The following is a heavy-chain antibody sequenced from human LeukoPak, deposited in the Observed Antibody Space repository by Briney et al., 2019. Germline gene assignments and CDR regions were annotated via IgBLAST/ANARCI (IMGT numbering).Heavy chain of an antibody. V-gene: IGHV4-31*03. CDR1: GGSISSGGYY. Sequence: SETPSLTCTVSGGSISSGGYYWSWIRQHPGQGLEWIGYIYYSGSTYYNPSLKSRVTISVDTSKNQFSLKLSSVTAADTAVYYCARDLGDNWFDPWGQGTLVTVSS. CDR2: IYYSGST. CDR3: ARDLGDNWFDP. J-gene: IGHJ5*02. D-gene: IGHD3-16*01.